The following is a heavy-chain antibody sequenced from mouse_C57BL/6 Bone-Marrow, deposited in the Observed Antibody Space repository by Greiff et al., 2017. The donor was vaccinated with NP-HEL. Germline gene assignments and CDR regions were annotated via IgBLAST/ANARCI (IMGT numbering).Heavy chain of an antibody. CDR2: ISNGGGST. CDR1: GFTFSDYY. J-gene: IGHJ2*01. Sequence: EVQLQESGGGLVQPGGSLKLSCAATGFTFSDYYMYWVSQTPEQRLEWVAYISNGGGSTYYPDTVKGRFTFSRDNANNTLYLQMSRLKSEDTAMYYGATHGTTASCDYWGQGTTLTVSS. D-gene: IGHD1-2*01. CDR3: ATHGTTASCDY. V-gene: IGHV5-12*01.